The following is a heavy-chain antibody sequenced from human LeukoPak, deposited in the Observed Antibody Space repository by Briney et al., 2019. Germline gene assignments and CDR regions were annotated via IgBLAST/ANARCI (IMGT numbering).Heavy chain of an antibody. CDR2: IYYSGST. Sequence: SETLSLTCTVSGGSISSYYWSWIRQPPGKGQEWIGYIYYSGSTNYNPSLKSRVTISVDTSKNQFSLKLSSVTAADTAVYYCAGGHYYYYGMDVWGQGTTVTVSS. J-gene: IGHJ6*02. CDR1: GGSISSYY. CDR3: AGGHYYYYGMDV. V-gene: IGHV4-59*01.